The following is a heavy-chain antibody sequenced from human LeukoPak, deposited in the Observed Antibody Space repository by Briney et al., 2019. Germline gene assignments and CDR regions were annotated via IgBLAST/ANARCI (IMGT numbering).Heavy chain of an antibody. J-gene: IGHJ4*02. D-gene: IGHD3-10*01. CDR2: ITYDGSSE. CDR3: ARAGSLWFGESKFDY. Sequence: GGSLRLSCVASGFTFSNYGMHWVRQAPGKGLEWVATITYDGSSEYYADSVKDRFTVSRDNAKNSLYLQMNSLRAEDTAVYYCARAGSLWFGESKFDYWGQGTLVTVSS. CDR1: GFTFSNYG. V-gene: IGHV3-30*03.